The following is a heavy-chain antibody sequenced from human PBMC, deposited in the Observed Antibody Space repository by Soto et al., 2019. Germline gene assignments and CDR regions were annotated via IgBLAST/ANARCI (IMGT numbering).Heavy chain of an antibody. D-gene: IGHD4-17*01. CDR1: GLTFSSYA. CDR3: AREKRDDYGDYVGFDP. CDR2: ISYDGSNK. Sequence: QVQLVESGGGVVQPGRSLRLSCAASGLTFSSYAMHWVRQAPGKGLEWVAVISYDGSNKYYADSVKGRFTISRDNSKNTLYLQMNSLRAEDTAVYYCAREKRDDYGDYVGFDPWGQGTLVTVSS. V-gene: IGHV3-30-3*01. J-gene: IGHJ5*02.